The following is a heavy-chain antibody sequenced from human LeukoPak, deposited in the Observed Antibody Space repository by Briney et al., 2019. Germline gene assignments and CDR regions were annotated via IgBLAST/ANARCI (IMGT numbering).Heavy chain of an antibody. CDR1: GYTFTGYY. J-gene: IGHJ5*02. D-gene: IGHD6-19*01. CDR3: ARGSVWYSP. CDR2: INSDGGST. V-gene: IGHV1-2*02. Sequence: ASVKVSCKASGYTFTGYYMRWVRQAPGQGLEWMGWINSDGGSTNYAQKFQGRVTMTRDTSISTAYMELSRLRSDDTAVYYCARGSVWYSPWGQGTLVTVSS.